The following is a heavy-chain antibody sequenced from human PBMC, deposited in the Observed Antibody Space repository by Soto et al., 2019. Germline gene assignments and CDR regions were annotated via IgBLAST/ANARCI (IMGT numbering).Heavy chain of an antibody. CDR2: IIPILGIA. CDR1: GGTFSSYT. CDR3: ARDGYSGSFFFDY. D-gene: IGHD5-12*01. J-gene: IGHJ4*02. V-gene: IGHV1-69*04. Sequence: ASVKVSCKASGGTFSSYTISWVRQAPGQGLEWMGRIIPILGIANYAQKFQGRVTITADKSTSTAYMELSSLRSEDTAVYYCARDGYSGSFFFDYWGQGTLVPVSS.